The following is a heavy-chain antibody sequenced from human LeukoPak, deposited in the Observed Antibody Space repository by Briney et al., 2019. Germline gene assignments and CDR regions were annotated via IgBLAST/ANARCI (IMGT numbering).Heavy chain of an antibody. CDR3: ARVAAARKGYYFDY. CDR2: IYYSGST. Sequence: SETLSLTCTVSGGSISSGGYYWSWIRQHPGKGLEWIGYIYYSGSTYYNPSLKSRVTISVDRSKNQFSLKLSSVTAADTAVYYCARVAAARKGYYFDYWGQGTLVTVSS. D-gene: IGHD6-6*01. V-gene: IGHV4-31*03. J-gene: IGHJ4*02. CDR1: GGSISSGGYY.